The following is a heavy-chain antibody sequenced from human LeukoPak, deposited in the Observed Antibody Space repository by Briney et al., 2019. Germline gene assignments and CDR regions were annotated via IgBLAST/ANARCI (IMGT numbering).Heavy chain of an antibody. J-gene: IGHJ5*02. Sequence: RASVKVSCKTSGYIFTTYAIHWVRQAPGRGLEWMGLINADDGNTRYSQRFQGRVTITRDTSANTAYMELSSLRFEDTAVYCCARGIVVKPSANWFDPWGQGTPVTVSS. V-gene: IGHV1-3*01. D-gene: IGHD2-2*01. CDR2: INADDGNT. CDR1: GYIFTTYA. CDR3: ARGIVVKPSANWFDP.